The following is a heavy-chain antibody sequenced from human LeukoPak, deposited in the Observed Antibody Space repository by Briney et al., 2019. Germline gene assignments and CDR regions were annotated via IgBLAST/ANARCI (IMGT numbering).Heavy chain of an antibody. CDR3: AADDPWYSSGWYGSENYYGMDV. Sequence: ASVKVSCKVSGYTLTELSMHWVRQAPGKGFEWMGGFDPEDGETIYAQKFQGRVTMTEDTSTDTAYMELSSLRSEDTAVYYCAADDPWYSSGWYGSENYYGMDVWGQGTTVTVSS. J-gene: IGHJ6*02. CDR1: GYTLTELS. CDR2: FDPEDGET. V-gene: IGHV1-24*01. D-gene: IGHD6-19*01.